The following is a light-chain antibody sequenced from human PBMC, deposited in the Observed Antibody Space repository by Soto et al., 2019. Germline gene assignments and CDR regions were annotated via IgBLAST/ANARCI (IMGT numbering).Light chain of an antibody. V-gene: IGLV2-14*03. Sequence: QSVLTQTASVSGSPGQSITMSCTGTSSDVGGYNFVSWYQQHPGKAPKLIVHEVANRLSGVSGRFSGSKSGNTAFLTISGLQAEDEADYYCSSFTSRFTFVFGTGTKLTVL. CDR3: SSFTSRFTFV. J-gene: IGLJ1*01. CDR1: SSDVGGYNF. CDR2: EVA.